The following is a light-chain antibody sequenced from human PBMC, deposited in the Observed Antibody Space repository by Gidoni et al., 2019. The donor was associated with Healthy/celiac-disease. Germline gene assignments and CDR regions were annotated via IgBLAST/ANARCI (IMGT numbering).Light chain of an antibody. Sequence: EIVMTQSPATLSVSPGERATLSCRASQSVSSNLAWYQQKPGQAPRLLIYGASTRATGIPARFSGSGSGTEFTLTISSLQSEDFAVYYCQQYNNWPYTFXXXTKLEIK. V-gene: IGKV3-15*01. CDR2: GAS. CDR3: QQYNNWPYT. J-gene: IGKJ2*01. CDR1: QSVSSN.